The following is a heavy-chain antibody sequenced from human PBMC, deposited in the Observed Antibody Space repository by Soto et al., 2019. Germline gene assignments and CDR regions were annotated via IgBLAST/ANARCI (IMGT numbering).Heavy chain of an antibody. Sequence: ASVKVSCKASGYTFTSYDINWVRQATGQGLEWMGWMNPNSGNTGYAQKFRGRVTMTRNTSISTAYMELSSLRSEDTAVYYCATYTWDIVVVVAAYDAFDIWGQGTMVTVSS. V-gene: IGHV1-8*01. D-gene: IGHD2-15*01. CDR1: GYTFTSYD. CDR2: MNPNSGNT. CDR3: ATYTWDIVVVVAAYDAFDI. J-gene: IGHJ3*02.